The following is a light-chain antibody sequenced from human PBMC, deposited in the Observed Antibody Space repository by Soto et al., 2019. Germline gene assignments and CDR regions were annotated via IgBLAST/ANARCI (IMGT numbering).Light chain of an antibody. Sequence: DVQMTQSPSSLSAFVGDRVTITCRASQGIAPYLAWFQQKPGKVPKLLIYATSTLQSGVPSRFSGSGSGTDFTLTINSLQPEDVGTYYSQKYNNAPLTFGGGTKVEVK. CDR1: QGIAPY. V-gene: IGKV1-27*01. J-gene: IGKJ4*01. CDR2: ATS. CDR3: QKYNNAPLT.